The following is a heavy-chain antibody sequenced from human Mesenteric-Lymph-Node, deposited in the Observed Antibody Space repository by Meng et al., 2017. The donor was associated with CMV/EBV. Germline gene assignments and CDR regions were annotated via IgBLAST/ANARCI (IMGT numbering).Heavy chain of an antibody. CDR3: AREYGRQWLAPIDC. J-gene: IGHJ4*02. Sequence: GESLKISCAASGFTLSNYWMHWVRQVPGKGLVWVSRISTDGRNTFYADSVKGRFTISRDNDKNTVYLQMNSLRVEDTAIYYCAREYGRQWLAPIDCWGQGTLVTVSS. CDR1: GFTLSNYW. D-gene: IGHD6-19*01. V-gene: IGHV3-74*01. CDR2: ISTDGRNT.